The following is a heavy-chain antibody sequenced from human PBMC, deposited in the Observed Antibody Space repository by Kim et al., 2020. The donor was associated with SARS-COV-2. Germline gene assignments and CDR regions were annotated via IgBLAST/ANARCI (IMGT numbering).Heavy chain of an antibody. J-gene: IGHJ4*02. CDR3: ARDPVGATRGDY. Sequence: SYADSVKGRFTISRDNAKNTLYLQMNSLRAEDTAVYYCARDPVGATRGDYWGQGTLVTVSS. D-gene: IGHD1-26*01. V-gene: IGHV3-74*01.